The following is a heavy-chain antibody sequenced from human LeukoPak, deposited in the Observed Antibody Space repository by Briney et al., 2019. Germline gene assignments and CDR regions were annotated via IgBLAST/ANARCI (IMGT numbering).Heavy chain of an antibody. Sequence: GASVKVSCKASGYTFTSYGISWVRQAPGQGLEWMGWISAYNGHTNYAQKLQGRVTMTTDTSTSTAYMELRSLRSDDTAVYFCVRRDVYNRLNDYWGQGTLVTVSS. V-gene: IGHV1-18*01. CDR2: ISAYNGHT. J-gene: IGHJ4*02. D-gene: IGHD5-24*01. CDR3: VRRDVYNRLNDY. CDR1: GYTFTSYG.